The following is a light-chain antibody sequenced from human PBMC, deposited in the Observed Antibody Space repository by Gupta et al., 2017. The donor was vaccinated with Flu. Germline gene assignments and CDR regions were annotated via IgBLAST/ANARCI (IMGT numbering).Light chain of an antibody. CDR2: RAS. Sequence: PSTVSATVRDSVTNTCRASQNVRKWLAWYQQKPGKGPNLLIYRASTLESGVPERFSGSGSGTEFTLTISSLQADDVATYYCQEYGSSQRRFGQGTKV. V-gene: IGKV1-5*03. CDR1: QNVRKW. J-gene: IGKJ1*01. CDR3: QEYGSSQRR.